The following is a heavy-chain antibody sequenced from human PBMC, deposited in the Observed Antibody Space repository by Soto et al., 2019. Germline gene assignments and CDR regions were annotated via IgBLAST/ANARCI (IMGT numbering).Heavy chain of an antibody. CDR2: IYYSGST. Sequence: QVQLQESGPGLVKPSETLSLTCTVSGGSITSYYWSWIRQPPGKGLEWIGYIYYSGSTSYNPSLKSRVTVSVDTSKVQFSLKLSSVTAADTAVYYCARALLRFAYNWFAPWGQGSLVTVSS. CDR3: ARALLRFAYNWFAP. D-gene: IGHD3-3*01. J-gene: IGHJ5*02. V-gene: IGHV4-30-4*01. CDR1: GGSITSYY.